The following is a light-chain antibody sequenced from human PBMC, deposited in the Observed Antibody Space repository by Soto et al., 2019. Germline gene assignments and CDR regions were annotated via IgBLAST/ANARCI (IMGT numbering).Light chain of an antibody. V-gene: IGLV2-11*01. CDR3: CSYAGSYTYV. Sequence: QSVLTQPRSVSGSPGQSVTISCTGTSSDVGVYNYVSWYQQHPGKAPKLMIYDVSKRPSGVPDRFSGSKSGYTASLTISGLQAEDEADYHCCSYAGSYTYVFGTGTKVTVL. J-gene: IGLJ1*01. CDR2: DVS. CDR1: SSDVGVYNY.